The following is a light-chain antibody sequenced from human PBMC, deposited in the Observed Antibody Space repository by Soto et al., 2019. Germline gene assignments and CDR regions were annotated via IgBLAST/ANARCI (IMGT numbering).Light chain of an antibody. J-gene: IGLJ3*02. V-gene: IGLV1-40*01. CDR1: XXXXGAGYD. Sequence: QSVLTQPPSVSGAPGQRVTISCTXXXXXXGAGYDVHWYQQLPGAAPKLVIFGNRNRPSGVPERFSGSKSGTSASLAITGLQAEDEADYYCQAYDYSLTAFVFGGGTKLTVL. CDR2: GNR. CDR3: QAYDYSLTAFV.